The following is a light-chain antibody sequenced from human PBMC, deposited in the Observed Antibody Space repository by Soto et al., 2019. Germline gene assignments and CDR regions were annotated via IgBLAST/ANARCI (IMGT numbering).Light chain of an antibody. CDR2: TNN. CDR3: ASWDDSLHGVT. CDR1: SSNIGVNT. J-gene: IGLJ2*01. V-gene: IGLV1-44*01. Sequence: QTVVTQPPSASGTPGQGVTISCSGGSSNIGVNTVNWYQQLPGMAPKLLIHTNNQRPSGVPDRFSGSKSGTSASLAISRLQSEDEADYYGASWDDSLHGVTFGGGTKLTV.